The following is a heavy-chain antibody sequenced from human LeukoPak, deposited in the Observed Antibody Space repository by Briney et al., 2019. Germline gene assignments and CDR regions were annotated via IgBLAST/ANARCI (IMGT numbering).Heavy chain of an antibody. CDR1: GFTVSSNY. Sequence: PGGSLRLSCAASGFTVSSNYMSWVRQAPGKGLEWVSYISSSSSTIYCADSVKGRFTISRDNAKNSLYLQMNSLRAEDTAVYYCASGGDWFDPWGQGTLVTVSS. CDR2: ISSSSSTI. D-gene: IGHD3-16*01. V-gene: IGHV3-48*04. J-gene: IGHJ5*02. CDR3: ASGGDWFDP.